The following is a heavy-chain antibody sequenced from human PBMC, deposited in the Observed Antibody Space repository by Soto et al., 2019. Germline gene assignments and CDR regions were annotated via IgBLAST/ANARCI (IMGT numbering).Heavy chain of an antibody. V-gene: IGHV4-59*01. CDR3: ARSVAVPGAHIDY. CDR2: VYYTGST. Sequence: LALTCSVSGGSISGSYWSWIRQSPGKGLEWLGYVYYTGSTNYSPSLRSRVSISVDTSKNEFSLRLSSVTAADTAVYFCARSVAVPGAHIDYWGQGTQVTVSS. J-gene: IGHJ4*02. CDR1: GGSISGSY. D-gene: IGHD6-19*01.